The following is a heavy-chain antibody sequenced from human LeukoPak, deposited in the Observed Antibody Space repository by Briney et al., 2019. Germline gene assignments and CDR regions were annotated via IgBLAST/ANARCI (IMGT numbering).Heavy chain of an antibody. CDR1: GYTFTCYY. CDR3: ARATEYQLHYYSYYTDV. CDR2: INPNSGGT. Sequence: ASVKVSCKASGYTFTCYYMHWVRQAPGQGLEWMGRINPNSGGTNYAQKFQGRVTMTRDTSISTAYMELSRLRSDDTAVYYCARATEYQLHYYSYYTDVWGKRTTVTVSS. V-gene: IGHV1-2*06. D-gene: IGHD2-2*01. J-gene: IGHJ6*03.